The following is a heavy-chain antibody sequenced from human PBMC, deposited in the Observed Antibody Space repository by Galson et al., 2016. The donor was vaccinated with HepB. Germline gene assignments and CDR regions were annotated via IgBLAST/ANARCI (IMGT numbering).Heavy chain of an antibody. CDR1: GYSFSDHY. Sequence: SVKVSCKASGYSFSDHYIHWVRQAPGQGLEWMGWINSNSGATKYAEKFQDWVTMTRDTSISTAYMGLRRRRSDDTAVCYCARELVSYDSSFAYWSQGTLSTVSS. J-gene: IGHJ4*02. CDR3: ARELVSYDSSFAY. CDR2: INSNSGAT. V-gene: IGHV1-2*04. D-gene: IGHD3-22*01.